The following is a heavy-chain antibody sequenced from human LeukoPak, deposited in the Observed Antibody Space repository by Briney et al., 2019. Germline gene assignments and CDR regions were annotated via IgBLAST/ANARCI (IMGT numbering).Heavy chain of an antibody. D-gene: IGHD6-13*01. CDR3: AKSSGYSSSWPTDY. J-gene: IGHJ4*02. Sequence: GGSLRLSCAASGFTFSSYAMSWVRQAPGKGLEWVSAISGSGGSTYCADSVKGRFTISRDNSKNTLYLQMNSLRAEDTAVYYCAKSSGYSSSWPTDYWGQGTLVTVPS. CDR1: GFTFSSYA. CDR2: ISGSGGST. V-gene: IGHV3-23*01.